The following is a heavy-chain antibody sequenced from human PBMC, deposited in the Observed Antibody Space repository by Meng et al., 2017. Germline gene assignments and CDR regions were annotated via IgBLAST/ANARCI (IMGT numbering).Heavy chain of an antibody. CDR1: GFTFSSYG. D-gene: IGHD6-13*01. CDR3: AREGANLHSSSWYLGWFDP. V-gene: IGHV3-33*01. J-gene: IGHJ5*02. Sequence: GESLKISCAASGFTFSSYGMHWVRQAPGKGLEWVAVIWYDGSNKYYADSVKGRFTISRDNSKNTLYLQVNSLRAEDTAVYYCAREGANLHSSSWYLGWFDPWGQGTLVTVSS. CDR2: IWYDGSNK.